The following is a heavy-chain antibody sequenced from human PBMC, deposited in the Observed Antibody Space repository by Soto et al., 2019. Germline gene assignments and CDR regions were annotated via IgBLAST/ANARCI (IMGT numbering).Heavy chain of an antibody. CDR2: INDRGSI. J-gene: IGHJ2*01. V-gene: IGHV4-34*01. D-gene: IGHD3-9*01. Sequence: QVQLQQWGAGPLRPLETLSLTCGVSGGSFSGYYWAWIRQSPGKGLEWIGEINDRGSINYNPSLKSRVSISLHTSKNHYSLNLRSVPAADTAVYYCASDSHDIFTGPPSVWYFELWGRGTLVTVSS. CDR3: ASDSHDIFTGPPSVWYFEL. CDR1: GGSFSGYY.